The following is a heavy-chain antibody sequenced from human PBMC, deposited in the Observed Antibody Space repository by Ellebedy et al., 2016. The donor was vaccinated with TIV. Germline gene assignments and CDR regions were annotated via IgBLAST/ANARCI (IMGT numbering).Heavy chain of an antibody. D-gene: IGHD5-24*01. J-gene: IGHJ4*02. Sequence: PGGSLRLSCAASGFTFSSHDMHWVRQPTGKGLEWVSGITSAGDTSYLCSVKGRFSISRDSAKNSLYLQMNSLRAEDTAVYYCARATSGFDFWGQGSLATVSS. V-gene: IGHV3-13*01. CDR3: ARATSGFDF. CDR1: GFTFSSHD. CDR2: ITSAGDT.